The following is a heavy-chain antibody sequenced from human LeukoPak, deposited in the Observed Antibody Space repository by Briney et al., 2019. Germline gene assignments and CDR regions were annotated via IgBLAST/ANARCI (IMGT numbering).Heavy chain of an antibody. CDR1: GFTFSSYA. CDR3: ARGMFGGYCTDY. CDR2: IKSDGTSI. D-gene: IGHD3-3*01. J-gene: IGHJ4*02. V-gene: IGHV3-74*01. Sequence: PGGSLRLSCAASGFTFSSYAMSWVRQAPGKGLVWVSRIKSDGTSINYADSVKGRFTISRDNTKNTVYLQMNSLTAEDTAVYYCARGMFGGYCTDYWGQGTLVTVSS.